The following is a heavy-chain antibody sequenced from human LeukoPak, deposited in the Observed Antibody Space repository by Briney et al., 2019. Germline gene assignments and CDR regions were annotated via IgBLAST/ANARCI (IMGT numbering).Heavy chain of an antibody. Sequence: SVKVSCKASGGTFSSYATSWVRQAPGQGLEWMGGIIPIFGTANYAQKFQGRVTITADESTSTAYMELSSLRSEDTAVYYCARARNYYDSSGYYPRWFDPWGQGTLVTVSS. J-gene: IGHJ5*02. V-gene: IGHV1-69*13. CDR3: ARARNYYDSSGYYPRWFDP. CDR1: GGTFSSYA. CDR2: IIPIFGTA. D-gene: IGHD3-22*01.